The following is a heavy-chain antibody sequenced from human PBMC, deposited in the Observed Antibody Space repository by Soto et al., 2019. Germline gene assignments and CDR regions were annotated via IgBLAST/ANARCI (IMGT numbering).Heavy chain of an antibody. CDR3: ARLYCDYV. V-gene: IGHV3-48*02. Sequence: GGSLRLSCTASGFDFSTYSMNWVRQAPGKGLEWIAYVSMDSDTIHYADSVKGRFTISRDDAENSLYLQMNSLRDEDTATYYCARLYCDYVWGQGTTVTVSS. J-gene: IGHJ6*02. CDR1: GFDFSTYS. CDR2: VSMDSDTI. D-gene: IGHD3-3*01.